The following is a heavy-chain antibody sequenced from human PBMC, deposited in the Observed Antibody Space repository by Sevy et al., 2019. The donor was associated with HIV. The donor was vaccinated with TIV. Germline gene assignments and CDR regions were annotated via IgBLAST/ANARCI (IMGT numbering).Heavy chain of an antibody. V-gene: IGHV6-1*01. J-gene: IGHJ4*02. Sequence: SQTLSLTCAISGDSVSTNSAAWNWIRQSPSRGLEWLGRTKYRSKWYNDYATSVKSRITINPDTTKNQLSLQLNSVTPEDTAVYYCARESIAAATFPPYFDFWGQGTLVTVSS. CDR2: TKYRSKWYN. D-gene: IGHD6-25*01. CDR1: GDSVSTNSAA. CDR3: ARESIAAATFPPYFDF.